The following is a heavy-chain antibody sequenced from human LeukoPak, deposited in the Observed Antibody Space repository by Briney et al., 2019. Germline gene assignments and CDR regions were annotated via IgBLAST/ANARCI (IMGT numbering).Heavy chain of an antibody. CDR3: AKTTVTAYYDYYMDV. CDR1: GGSISSYY. J-gene: IGHJ6*03. CDR2: IYTSGRT. Sequence: PSETLSLTCTVYGGSISSYYWSWIRQPPGKGLEWIGYIYTSGRTNYNPSLKSRVTISVATSKNQFSLKLSSVTAADTAVYYCAKTTVTAYYDYYMDVWGKGTTVTVSS. V-gene: IGHV4-4*09. D-gene: IGHD4-11*01.